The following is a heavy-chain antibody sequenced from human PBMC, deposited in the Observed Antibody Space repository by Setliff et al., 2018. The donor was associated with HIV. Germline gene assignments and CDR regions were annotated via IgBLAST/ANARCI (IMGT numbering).Heavy chain of an antibody. V-gene: IGHV1-2*02. CDR2: INSKSGGT. Sequence: ASVKVSCKTSGYNFSDYYLHWVRQAPGQGLEWMGWINSKSGGTTYAQKFQGRVTMTRDTSISTAYLEVSRLRSDETAVYYCARDHCSSSGCYEYSYYGMDVWGQGTTVTVSS. CDR1: GYNFSDYY. CDR3: ARDHCSSSGCYEYSYYGMDV. J-gene: IGHJ6*02. D-gene: IGHD2-2*01.